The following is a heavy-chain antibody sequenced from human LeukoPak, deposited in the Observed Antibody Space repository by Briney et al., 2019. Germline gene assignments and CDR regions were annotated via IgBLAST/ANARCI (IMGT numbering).Heavy chain of an antibody. Sequence: SETLSLTCTVSGGSISSGGYYWSWIRQHPGKGLEWIGYIYYSGSTYYNPSLKSRVTISVDTSKNQFSLKLSSVIAADTAVYYCARDHLMVRGSYYYYGMDVWGQGTTVTVSS. CDR1: GGSISSGGYY. D-gene: IGHD3-10*01. J-gene: IGHJ6*02. CDR3: ARDHLMVRGSYYYYGMDV. V-gene: IGHV4-31*03. CDR2: IYYSGST.